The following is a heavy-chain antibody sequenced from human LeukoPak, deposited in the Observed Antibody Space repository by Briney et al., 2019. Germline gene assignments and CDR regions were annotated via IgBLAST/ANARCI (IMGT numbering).Heavy chain of an antibody. V-gene: IGHV4-4*07. CDR1: GGSISSYD. Sequence: SETLSLTCTVSGGSISSYDWSWIRQPAGKGLEWIGRIYTSGSTDYNPSLKSRVTMSVDTSKNQFSLKLSSVTAADTAVYYCARSDFDWFFDYWGQGTLVTVSS. J-gene: IGHJ4*02. CDR2: IYTSGST. D-gene: IGHD3-9*01. CDR3: ARSDFDWFFDY.